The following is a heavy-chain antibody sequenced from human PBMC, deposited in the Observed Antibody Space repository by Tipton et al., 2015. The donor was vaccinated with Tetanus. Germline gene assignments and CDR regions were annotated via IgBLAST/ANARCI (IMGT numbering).Heavy chain of an antibody. CDR3: AREAINSEDRRAFDV. J-gene: IGHJ3*01. CDR2: FSPIFRRP. Sequence: QSGAEVKQPGASVTVSCKSSGGTFSNYVFNWVRQAPGQGLEWMGGFSPIFRRPNYAQKFQGRVTISADESTSTAYMELRSLTSADTAIYYCAREAINSEDRRAFDVWGQGTMATVSP. V-gene: IGHV1-69*13. CDR1: GGTFSNYV. D-gene: IGHD3-22*01.